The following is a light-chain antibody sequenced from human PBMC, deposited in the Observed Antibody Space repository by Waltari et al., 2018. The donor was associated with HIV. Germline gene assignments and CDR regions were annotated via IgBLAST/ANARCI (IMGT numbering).Light chain of an antibody. CDR2: GNN. Sequence: QSVLTQPPSVSGAPGQTVTVSCTGSTSNLGANFDVHWYQHLPGTAPKLLIYGNNTRPSWVPTRFSGYRSGSSASLAITGLQAEDEADYYCQSYDNVLTAVIFGGGTKVTVL. CDR1: TSNLGANFD. CDR3: QSYDNVLTAVI. J-gene: IGLJ2*01. V-gene: IGLV1-40*01.